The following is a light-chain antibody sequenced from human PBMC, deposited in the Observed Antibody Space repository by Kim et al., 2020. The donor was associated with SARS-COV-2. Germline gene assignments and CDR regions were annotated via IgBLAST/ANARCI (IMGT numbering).Light chain of an antibody. V-gene: IGKV3-11*01. J-gene: IGKJ1*01. CDR2: DAS. CDR1: QSVSTF. Sequence: ETVLTQSPATLSLSPGEKATLSCRASQSVSTFLAWYQQKPGQPPRLVISDASNRATGIPPRVTGSGSGTDFTLTISSLEPEDFAIYYCQQHNNWPRTFGQGTKVDIK. CDR3: QQHNNWPRT.